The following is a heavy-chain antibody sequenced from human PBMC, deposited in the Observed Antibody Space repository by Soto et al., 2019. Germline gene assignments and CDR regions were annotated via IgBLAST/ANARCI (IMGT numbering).Heavy chain of an antibody. V-gene: IGHV3-21*01. CDR1: GFSFSTYS. J-gene: IGHJ2*01. Sequence: EVQLVESGGGLVEPGGSLRLSCAASGFSFSTYSMTWVRQAPGKGLEWVSSISSTSSYIYHADSVKGRFTISRDNAENSPALQMNSLSAEDTAVYYCAAGSSFYYWYFDLWGRGTLVTFSS. CDR3: AAGSSFYYWYFDL. D-gene: IGHD3-10*01. CDR2: ISSTSSYI.